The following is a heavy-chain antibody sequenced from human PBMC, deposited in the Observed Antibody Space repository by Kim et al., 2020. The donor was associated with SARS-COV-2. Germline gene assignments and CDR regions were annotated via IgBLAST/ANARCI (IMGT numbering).Heavy chain of an antibody. J-gene: IGHJ4*02. D-gene: IGHD3-22*01. Sequence: GGSLRLSCEASGSGFTFSSHSMNWVRQLPGKRLEWVSYISGVGYRIYYVDSVKGRFIISRDNAKKSLFLQMNSLRDEDTAVYYCARGDDSNAFYYDYWGQGILVTVSS. V-gene: IGHV3-48*02. CDR3: ARGDDSNAFYYDY. CDR1: GSGFTFSSHS. CDR2: ISGVGYRI.